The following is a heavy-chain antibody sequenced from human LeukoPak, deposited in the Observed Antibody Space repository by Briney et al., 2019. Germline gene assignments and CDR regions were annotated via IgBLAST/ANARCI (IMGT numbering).Heavy chain of an antibody. CDR2: ISWNSGSI. CDR1: GFTFDDYA. V-gene: IGHV3-9*01. Sequence: GRSLRLSCAASGFTFDDYAMHWVRQAPGKGLEWVSGISWNSGSIGYADSVKGRFTISRDNAKNSLYLQMNSLRAEDTALYYCAKEPQRGDIAVCYAFAIWGQGTMVTVSS. CDR3: AKEPQRGDIAVCYAFAI. J-gene: IGHJ3*02. D-gene: IGHD6-19*01.